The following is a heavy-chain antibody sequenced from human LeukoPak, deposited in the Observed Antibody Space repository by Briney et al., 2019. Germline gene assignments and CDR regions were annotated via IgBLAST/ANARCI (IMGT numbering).Heavy chain of an antibody. CDR3: ARDPSDGYSPLFVY. CDR1: GFTFSSYS. Sequence: GGSLRLSCAASGFTFSSYSMNWVRQAPGKGLEWVSFISSSSSYKYADSVKGRFTISRDNVKNSLYLQMNSLRAEDTAVYYCARDPSDGYSPLFVYWGQGTLVTVS. V-gene: IGHV3-21*01. J-gene: IGHJ4*02. CDR2: ISSSSSY. D-gene: IGHD5-24*01.